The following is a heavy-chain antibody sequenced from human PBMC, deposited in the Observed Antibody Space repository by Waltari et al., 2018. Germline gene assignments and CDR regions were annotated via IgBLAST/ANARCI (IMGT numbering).Heavy chain of an antibody. CDR1: GDSLRGNYW. CDR3: ARDRGRGLYLDS. D-gene: IGHD2-15*01. J-gene: IGHJ4*02. V-gene: IGHV4-4*02. CDR2: IHRSGRT. Sequence: QVQLQESGPGLVKPSGTLSLTCTISGDSLRGNYWWSWVRQPPGKGLEWIGQIHRSGRTNYNPPLESRVTVSIDTSNSQFSLVLTSATAADTALYFCARDRGRGLYLDSWGRGTLVTVSP.